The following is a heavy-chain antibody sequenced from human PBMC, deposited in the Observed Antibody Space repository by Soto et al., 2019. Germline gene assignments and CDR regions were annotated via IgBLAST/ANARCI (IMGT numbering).Heavy chain of an antibody. CDR2: VYSSGYT. CDR1: GASINGYY. CDR3: ARGSANEKSFGFEY. D-gene: IGHD3-10*01. V-gene: IGHV4-59*01. Sequence: SETLSLTCTVSGASINGYYWKWIRQSPEKGLEWIGYVYSSGYTNYNPSLKTRVTMSVDTSKKQFSLTLKSVSAADTAIYYCARGSANEKSFGFEYWGQGSLVTVSS. J-gene: IGHJ4*02.